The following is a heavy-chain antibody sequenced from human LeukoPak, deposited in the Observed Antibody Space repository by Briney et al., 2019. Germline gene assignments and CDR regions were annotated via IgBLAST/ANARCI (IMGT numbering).Heavy chain of an antibody. J-gene: IGHJ4*02. V-gene: IGHV3-30*04. D-gene: IGHD3-16*01. CDR3: AVGYFDY. Sequence: GGSLRLSCAASGFTFSSYAMHWVRQASGKGLEWVAVISYDGSNKYYADSVKGRFTISRDNSKNTLYLQMNSLRAEDTAVYYCAVGYFDYWGQGTLVTVSS. CDR2: ISYDGSNK. CDR1: GFTFSSYA.